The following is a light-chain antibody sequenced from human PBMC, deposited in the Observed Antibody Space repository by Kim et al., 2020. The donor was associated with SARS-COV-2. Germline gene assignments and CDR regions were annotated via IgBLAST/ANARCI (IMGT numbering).Light chain of an antibody. CDR3: QVWHTGLEHVL. CDR2: YDS. CDR1: NIGGKS. J-gene: IGLJ2*01. Sequence: APGRTARIPCEGTNIGGKSVDWYQQKPGQAPVLVIYYDSGRPSGIPERFSGSNSGNTATLTISRVEAGDEADYFCQVWHTGLEHVLFAGGTQLTVL. V-gene: IGLV3-21*04.